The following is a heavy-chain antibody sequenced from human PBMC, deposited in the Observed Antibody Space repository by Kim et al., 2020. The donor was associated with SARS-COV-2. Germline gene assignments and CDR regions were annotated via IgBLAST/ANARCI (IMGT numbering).Heavy chain of an antibody. CDR1: GGSMSSDSDY. V-gene: IGHV4-39*02. CDR2: IFHSGTT. CDR3: ARNTCVAPNCHFDL. Sequence: SETLSLTCSVSGGSMSSDSDYWGWIRQPPGKGLEWIGSIFHSGTTYYNPSLQSRVTISADTSLNPFSLNLNSVTAADTAVYYCARNTCVAPNCHFDLWGR. J-gene: IGHJ2*01. D-gene: IGHD1-1*01.